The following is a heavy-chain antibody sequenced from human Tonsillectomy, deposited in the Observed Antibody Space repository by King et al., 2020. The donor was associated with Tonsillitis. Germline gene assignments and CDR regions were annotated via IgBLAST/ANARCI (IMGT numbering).Heavy chain of an antibody. Sequence: VQLVESGGGLVQPGGSLKLSCAASGFTFSVSAMHWVRQASGKGLEWVGRIRSKANTYATAYAASGKGRFTISRDDSKNTEYLQMNSLKTEDTAVYYCTSGGYGDYGGYYYYYYMDVWGKGTTVTVSS. CDR3: TSGGYGDYGGYYYYYYMDV. CDR2: IRSKANTYAT. D-gene: IGHD4-17*01. J-gene: IGHJ6*03. CDR1: GFTFSVSA. V-gene: IGHV3-73*02.